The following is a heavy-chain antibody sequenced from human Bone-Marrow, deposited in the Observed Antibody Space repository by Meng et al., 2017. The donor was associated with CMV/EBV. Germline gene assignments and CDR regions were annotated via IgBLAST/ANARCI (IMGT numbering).Heavy chain of an antibody. Sequence: GESLKISCAASGFTFSSYGMHWVRQAPGKGLEWVAFIRYDGSNKYYADSVKGRFTISRDNSKNTLYLQMNSLRAEDTAVYYCAKAGVSLGEVDYWGQGTLVTVSS. CDR3: AKAGVSLGEVDY. CDR1: GFTFSSYG. J-gene: IGHJ4*02. D-gene: IGHD3-16*01. V-gene: IGHV3-30*02. CDR2: IRYDGSNK.